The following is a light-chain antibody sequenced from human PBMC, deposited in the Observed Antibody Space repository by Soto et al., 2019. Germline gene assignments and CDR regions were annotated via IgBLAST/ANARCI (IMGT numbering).Light chain of an antibody. CDR3: QQRSNWPPIT. V-gene: IGKV3-15*01. CDR1: QSVSSN. Sequence: EIVMTQSPATLSVSPGERATLSCRASQSVSSNLAWYQKKPGQAPRLLIYGASTRATGIPARFSGSGSGTEFTLTISSLQSEDFAVYYCQQRSNWPPITFGQGTRLEIK. J-gene: IGKJ5*01. CDR2: GAS.